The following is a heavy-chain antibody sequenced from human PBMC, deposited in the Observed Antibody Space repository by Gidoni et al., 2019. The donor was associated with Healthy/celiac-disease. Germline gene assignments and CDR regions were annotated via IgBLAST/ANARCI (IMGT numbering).Heavy chain of an antibody. V-gene: IGHV3-11*06. CDR2: ISSSSRYT. D-gene: IGHD5-18*01. CDR1: GFTFSEYY. Sequence: QVQLVESGGGLVKPGGSLRRSCAASGFTFSEYYRSWIRPAPGKGLEWVAYISSSSRYTNYADSGKGRFTISRDNAKNSLYLQMNSLRAEETAGYYCARTYSRTAMVTDWGQGTLVTVSS. CDR3: ARTYSRTAMVTD. J-gene: IGHJ4*02.